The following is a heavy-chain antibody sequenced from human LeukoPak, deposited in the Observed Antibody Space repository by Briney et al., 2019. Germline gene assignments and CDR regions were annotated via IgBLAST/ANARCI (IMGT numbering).Heavy chain of an antibody. CDR1: KLSLNTYM. J-gene: IGHJ4*02. CDR3: VKRQYYDGGHYLFQY. D-gene: IGHD2/OR15-2a*01. CDR2: ITSAGDT. V-gene: IGHV3-23*01. Sequence: GGSLRLSCVASKLSLNTYMMSWVRQAPGKGLEWISTITSAGDTYYADSVRGRFSISRDNSKNTLYLLMNSLRAEDTALYYCVKRQYYDGGHYLFQYWGQGTLVTVSS.